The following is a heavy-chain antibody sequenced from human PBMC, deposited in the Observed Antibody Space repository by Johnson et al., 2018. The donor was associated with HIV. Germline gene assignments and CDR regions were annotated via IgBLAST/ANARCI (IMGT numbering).Heavy chain of an antibody. J-gene: IGHJ3*02. D-gene: IGHD5-24*01. CDR2: IRYDGSNK. Sequence: QVQLVESGGGVVQPGGSLRLSCAASGFTFSSYGMHWVRQAPGKGLEWVAFIRYDGSNKYYADSVKVRFTISRDNSKNTLYLQMNSLRAEDTAVHYCARDLGPDGAFDIWGQGTMVTVSS. CDR3: ARDLGPDGAFDI. V-gene: IGHV3-30*02. CDR1: GFTFSSYG.